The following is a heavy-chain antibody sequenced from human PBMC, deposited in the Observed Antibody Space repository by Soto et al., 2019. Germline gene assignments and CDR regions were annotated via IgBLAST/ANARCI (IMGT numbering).Heavy chain of an antibody. CDR1: GYTFTSYA. Sequence: QVQLVQSGAEVKKPGASVKVSCKSSGYTFTSYAMHWVRQAPGQRLEWMGWINAGNGNTKYSQQCQGRVTITRDTSASPAYMELSSLRSEDTAVYSCARTRSSGWSLGWFDPWGQGTLVTVSS. V-gene: IGHV1-3*01. D-gene: IGHD6-19*01. CDR3: ARTRSSGWSLGWFDP. J-gene: IGHJ5*02. CDR2: INAGNGNT.